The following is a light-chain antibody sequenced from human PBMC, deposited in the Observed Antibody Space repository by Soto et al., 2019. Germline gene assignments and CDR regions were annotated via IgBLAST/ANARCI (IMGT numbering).Light chain of an antibody. CDR1: SSNIGAGYD. CDR2: GNN. Sequence: QSVLTQPPSVSGAPGQRVTISCTGSSSNIGAGYDVHWYQQLPGTAPKLLIYGNNNRPSGVPDRFSGSKSGASASLAITGLQAEDEADYYCQSYDSSRGGVFGGGTKVTVL. V-gene: IGLV1-40*01. J-gene: IGLJ3*02. CDR3: QSYDSSRGGV.